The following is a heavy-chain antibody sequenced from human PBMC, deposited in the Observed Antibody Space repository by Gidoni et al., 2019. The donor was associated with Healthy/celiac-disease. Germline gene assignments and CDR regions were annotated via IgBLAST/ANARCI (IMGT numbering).Heavy chain of an antibody. CDR2: VSGSGVST. CDR3: VKVRYGDYEAFDY. J-gene: IGHJ4*02. Sequence: AVSGSGVSTYYSDSVKGRFTISRENSKNTLYLQMNSLRAEDTAIYFCVKVRYGDYEAFDYWGQGALVTVSS. V-gene: IGHV3-23*01. D-gene: IGHD4-17*01.